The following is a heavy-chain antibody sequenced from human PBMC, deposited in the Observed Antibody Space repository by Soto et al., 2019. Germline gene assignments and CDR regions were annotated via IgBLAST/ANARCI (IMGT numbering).Heavy chain of an antibody. Sequence: GASVKVSCKASGYTFTGYYMHWVRQAPGQGLEWMGWINPNSGGTNYAQKFQGRVTMTRDTSISTAYMELSRLRSDDTAVYYCARVYYYDSSGYYPDFDYWGQGTLVTVSS. CDR2: INPNSGGT. J-gene: IGHJ4*02. CDR1: GYTFTGYY. CDR3: ARVYYYDSSGYYPDFDY. D-gene: IGHD3-22*01. V-gene: IGHV1-2*02.